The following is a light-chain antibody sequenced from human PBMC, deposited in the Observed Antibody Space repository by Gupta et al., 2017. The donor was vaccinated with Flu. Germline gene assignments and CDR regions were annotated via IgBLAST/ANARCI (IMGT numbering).Light chain of an antibody. V-gene: IGKV2-30*01. CDR3: KQRQHCPWT. J-gene: IGKJ1*01. CDR2: MVS. CDR1: QGLLYSDGNTY. Sequence: VVMTQSPLSLPVTVGQPSSISCRSSQGLLYSDGNTYLHWFQQRPGHSPRRLIHMVSYRDSGVPDSFSGSGSGTDFTLKISRGEAEDVGVYYCKQRQHCPWTFGQGTKVEIK.